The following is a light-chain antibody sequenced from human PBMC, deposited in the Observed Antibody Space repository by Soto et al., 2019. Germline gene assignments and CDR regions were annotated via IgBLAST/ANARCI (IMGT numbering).Light chain of an antibody. V-gene: IGKV3-11*01. CDR2: DAS. CDR3: QQRSNWPPEVT. Sequence: EIVLTQSPDTLSLSPGERATLSCRASQSVRSSLAWYQQTPGQAPRLLIYDASNRATGIPARFSGSGSGTDFTLTISSPEPEDFAVYYCQQRSNWPPEVTFGPGTKVDIK. CDR1: QSVRSS. J-gene: IGKJ3*01.